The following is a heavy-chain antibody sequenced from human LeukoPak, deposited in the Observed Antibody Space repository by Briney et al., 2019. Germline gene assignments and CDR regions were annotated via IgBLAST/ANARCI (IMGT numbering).Heavy chain of an antibody. D-gene: IGHD6-19*01. CDR3: ARRGKWLVRDAFDI. V-gene: IGHV4-39*01. CDR1: GGSISSSSYY. J-gene: IGHJ3*02. CDR2: IYYSGST. Sequence: PSETLSLTCIVSGGSISSSSYYWGWIRQPPGKGLEWIGSIYYSGSTYYNPSLKSRVTISVDTSKNQFSLRLSSVTAADTAVYYCARRGKWLVRDAFDIWGQGTMVTVCS.